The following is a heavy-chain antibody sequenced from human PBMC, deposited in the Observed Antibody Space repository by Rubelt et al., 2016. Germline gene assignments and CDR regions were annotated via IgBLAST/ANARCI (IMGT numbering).Heavy chain of an antibody. CDR2: INYSGST. CDR3: ARGGAGYRYGSFDY. CDR1: GGPVSSGAYY. V-gene: IGHV4-31*03. J-gene: IGHJ4*02. Sequence: QVQLQESGPGLVKPSQTLSLTCPVPGGPVSSGAYYWPWIRQHPGKGPEWIGYINYSGSTYYNPSLKSRVTISVDMSKNHLSLKLNSVTAAETAVYYCARGGAGYRYGSFDYWGQGSLVTVSS. D-gene: IGHD6-13*01.